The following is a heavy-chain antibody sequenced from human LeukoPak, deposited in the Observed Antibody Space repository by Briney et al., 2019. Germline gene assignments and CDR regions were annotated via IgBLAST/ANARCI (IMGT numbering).Heavy chain of an antibody. CDR2: IYHSGST. CDR3: ARGRVGGSGSYYYFDY. Sequence: SGTLSLTCAVSGGSISSSNWWSWVRQPPGKGLEWIGEIYHSGSTNYNPSLKSRVTISVDTSKNQFSLKLSSVTAADTAVYYCARGRVGGSGSYYYFDYWGQGTLVTVSS. V-gene: IGHV4-4*02. D-gene: IGHD3-10*01. J-gene: IGHJ4*02. CDR1: GGSISSSNW.